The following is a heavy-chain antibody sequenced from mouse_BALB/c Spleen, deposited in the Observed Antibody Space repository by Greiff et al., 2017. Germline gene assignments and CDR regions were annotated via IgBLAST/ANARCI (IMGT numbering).Heavy chain of an antibody. V-gene: IGHV14-3*02. CDR1: GFTIKDTY. Sequence: VQLQQSGAELVKPGASVKLSCTASGFTIKDTYMHWVKQRPEQGLEWIGRIDPANGNTKYDPKFQGKATITADTSSNTAYLQLSSLTSEDTAVYYCASGYDAYWGQGTLVTVSA. J-gene: IGHJ3*01. CDR3: ASGYDAY. CDR2: IDPANGNT. D-gene: IGHD2-14*01.